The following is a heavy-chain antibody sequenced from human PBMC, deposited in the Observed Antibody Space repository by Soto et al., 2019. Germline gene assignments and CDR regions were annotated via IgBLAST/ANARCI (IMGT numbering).Heavy chain of an antibody. D-gene: IGHD5-12*01. CDR2: IYYSGST. Sequence: QVQLQESGPGLVKPSRTLSLTCTVSGGSISSGGYYWSWIRQHPGKGLEWIGYIYYSGSTYYNPSLKSRVTISVDTSKNQFSLKLSSVTAADTAVYYCARDGGEWLQRYYYYGMDVWGQGTTVTVSS. V-gene: IGHV4-31*03. J-gene: IGHJ6*02. CDR1: GGSISSGGYY. CDR3: ARDGGEWLQRYYYYGMDV.